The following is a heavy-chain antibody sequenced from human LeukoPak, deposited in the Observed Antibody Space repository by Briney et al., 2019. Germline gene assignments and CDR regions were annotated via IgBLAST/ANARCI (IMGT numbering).Heavy chain of an antibody. CDR1: GFTVSSNY. J-gene: IGHJ3*02. D-gene: IGHD1-26*01. CDR2: IYSGGST. Sequence: GGSLRLSCAASGFTVSSNYMSWVRQAPGKGLEWVSVIYSGGSTYYADSVKGRFTISRDNSKNTLYLQTNSLRAEDTAVYYCARDLRSEWELPSAFDIWGQGTMVTVSS. V-gene: IGHV3-53*01. CDR3: ARDLRSEWELPSAFDI.